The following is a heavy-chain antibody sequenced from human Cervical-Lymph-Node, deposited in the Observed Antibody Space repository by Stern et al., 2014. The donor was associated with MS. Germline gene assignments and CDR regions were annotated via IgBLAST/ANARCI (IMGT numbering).Heavy chain of an antibody. D-gene: IGHD5-24*01. CDR3: ASGSLEGFDP. CDR2: ISPYHGNT. J-gene: IGHJ5*02. V-gene: IGHV1-18*01. CDR1: GYTFTSLG. Sequence: GQRGESGAEVKKPWASVKVSCKSSGYTFTSLGISWVRQAPGQGLEWMVLISPYHGNTTYAQNFHGKGTLTTVTSTSTESMDLRSLTSDDTAAYYCASGSLEGFDPWGQGTLVTVSS.